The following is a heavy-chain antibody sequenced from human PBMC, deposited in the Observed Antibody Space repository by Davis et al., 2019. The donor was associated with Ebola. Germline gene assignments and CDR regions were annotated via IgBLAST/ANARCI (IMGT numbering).Heavy chain of an antibody. J-gene: IGHJ4*02. CDR2: IRSKANSYAT. CDR3: AKDKRLAVAGTMFDY. D-gene: IGHD6-19*01. Sequence: GESLKISCAASGFTFSGSAMHWVRQASGKGLEWVGRIRSKANSYATAYAASVKGRFTISRDNSKNTLYLQMNSLRAEDTAVYYCAKDKRLAVAGTMFDYWGQGTLVTVSS. V-gene: IGHV3-73*01. CDR1: GFTFSGSA.